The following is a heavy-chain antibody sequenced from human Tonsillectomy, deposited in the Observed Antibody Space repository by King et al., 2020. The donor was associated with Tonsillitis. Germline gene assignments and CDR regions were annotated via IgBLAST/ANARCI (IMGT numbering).Heavy chain of an antibody. J-gene: IGHJ4*02. V-gene: IGHV3-23*04. CDR3: ALNSGGIYSADFDY. Sequence: VQLVESGGGLVQPGGSLRLSCAASGLTFTNYAVTWVRKAPGKGLEWVSQISGSGGSTYYADSVKGRFTISRDNSKNTVFLQVSTLRVADTAVYYCALNSGGIYSADFDYWGQGILVTVSS. D-gene: IGHD1-26*01. CDR2: ISGSGGST. CDR1: GLTFTNYA.